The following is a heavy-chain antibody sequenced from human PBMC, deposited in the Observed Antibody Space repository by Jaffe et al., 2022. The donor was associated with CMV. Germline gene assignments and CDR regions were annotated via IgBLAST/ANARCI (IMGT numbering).Heavy chain of an antibody. D-gene: IGHD7-27*01. CDR3: VRVATLTLGTEL. CDR1: GFSLSASW. Sequence: EMQLVESGGGLVQPGGSLRLSCAASGFSLSASWMSWVRQAPVRGLEWVANIKHDGSDKYYVDSVKGRFTISRDNAKNSVFLEMNSLRAEDTAVYYCVRVATLTLGTELWGQGTLVTISS. J-gene: IGHJ4*02. V-gene: IGHV3-7*03. CDR2: IKHDGSDK.